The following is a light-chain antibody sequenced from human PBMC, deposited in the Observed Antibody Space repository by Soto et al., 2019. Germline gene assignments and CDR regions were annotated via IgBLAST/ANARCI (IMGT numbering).Light chain of an antibody. V-gene: IGKV3-20*01. CDR3: QQYGSSPLYT. J-gene: IGKJ2*01. Sequence: EIVMTQSPATLSVSPGERATLSCRASQSVSSSYLAWYQQKPGQAPRLFIYGASSRATGIPDRFSGSGSGTDFTLTISRLEPEDFAVYYCQQYGSSPLYTFGQGTKLEIK. CDR1: QSVSSSY. CDR2: GAS.